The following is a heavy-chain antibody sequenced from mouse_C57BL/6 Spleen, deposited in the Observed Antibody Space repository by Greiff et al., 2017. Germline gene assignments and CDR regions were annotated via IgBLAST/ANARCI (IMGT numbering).Heavy chain of an antibody. CDR2: FYPGSGSI. V-gene: IGHV1-62-2*01. J-gene: IGHJ1*03. Sequence: QVQLQQSGAELVKPGASVKLSCKASGYTFTEYTIHWVKQRSGQGLEWIGWFYPGSGSIKYNEKFKDKATLTADKSSSTVYLEHSRLTADDSADYVGAKHEGGRLGYWCFDVWGTGTTVTVSA. CDR3: AKHEGGRLGYWCFDV. CDR1: GYTFTEYT. D-gene: IGHD3-2*02.